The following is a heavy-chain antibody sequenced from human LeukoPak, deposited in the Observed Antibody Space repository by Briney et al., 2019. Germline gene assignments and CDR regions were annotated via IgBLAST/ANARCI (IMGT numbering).Heavy chain of an antibody. CDR1: GGTFSSYA. CDR2: IIPIFGTA. D-gene: IGHD2-2*01. Sequence: SVKVSCKASGGTFSSYAISWVRQAPGQGLEWMGGIIPIFGTANYAQKFQGRVTITADESTSTAYMELSSLRSEDTAVYYCARDEYCSSTSCPYYYYYGMDVWGQGTTVTVSS. V-gene: IGHV1-69*13. CDR3: ARDEYCSSTSCPYYYYYGMDV. J-gene: IGHJ6*02.